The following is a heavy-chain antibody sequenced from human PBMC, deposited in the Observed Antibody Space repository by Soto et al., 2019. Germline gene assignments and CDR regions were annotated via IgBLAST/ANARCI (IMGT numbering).Heavy chain of an antibody. CDR3: TGAYYDVSGYSLDP. CDR1: GGSISSYY. J-gene: IGHJ5*02. Sequence: SETLSLTCTVSGGSISSYYWGWIRQPPGKGLEWIGYIYYGGSINYNPSLKSRVIISVDTAKNQFSLRLSSVSAADTAVYYCTGAYYDVSGYSLDPWGQGTSVTVSS. CDR2: IYYGGSI. V-gene: IGHV4-59*01. D-gene: IGHD3-22*01.